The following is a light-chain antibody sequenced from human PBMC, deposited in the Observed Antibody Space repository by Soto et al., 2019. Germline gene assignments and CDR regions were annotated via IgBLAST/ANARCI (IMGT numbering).Light chain of an antibody. Sequence: DIPITQAPSALSGSLGTRVTITCRASQTISSWLAWYQQKPGKAPKLLIYKASTLKSGVPSRFSGSGSGTEFTLTISNLQPGDCAFFFCQQFNTWPDPFGPGTSLEI. CDR2: KAS. J-gene: IGKJ5*01. CDR3: QQFNTWPDP. V-gene: IGKV1-5*03. CDR1: QTISSW.